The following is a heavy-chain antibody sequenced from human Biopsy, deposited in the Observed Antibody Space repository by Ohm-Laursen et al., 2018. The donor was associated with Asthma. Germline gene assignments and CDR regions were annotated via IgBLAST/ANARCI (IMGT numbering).Heavy chain of an antibody. V-gene: IGHV3-21*01. CDR3: SRDFTIGSGSPFHF. Sequence: SLRLSCAASGSTFGSSNMNWVRQAPGKGLEWVASISSLSRYIYHATSLRGRFTISRDNAKRSLYLQMDSLRGDDTAVYYCSRDFTIGSGSPFHFWGRGTLVTDSS. CDR1: GSTFGSSN. D-gene: IGHD3-10*01. CDR2: ISSLSRYI. J-gene: IGHJ4*02.